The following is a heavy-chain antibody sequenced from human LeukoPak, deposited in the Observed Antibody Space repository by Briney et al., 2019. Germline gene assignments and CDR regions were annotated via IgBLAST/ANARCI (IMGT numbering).Heavy chain of an antibody. D-gene: IGHD6-19*01. CDR3: ARALAVAGTGGFDP. J-gene: IGHJ5*02. Sequence: GGSLRLSCAASGFTFSSYWMHWAPQAPGKGLWGSSRFNSDGSSTSYADSVKGRFTISRDNAKNTLYLQMNSLRADDTAVYYCARALAVAGTGGFDPWGQGTLVTVSS. CDR2: FNSDGSST. CDR1: GFTFSSYW. V-gene: IGHV3-74*01.